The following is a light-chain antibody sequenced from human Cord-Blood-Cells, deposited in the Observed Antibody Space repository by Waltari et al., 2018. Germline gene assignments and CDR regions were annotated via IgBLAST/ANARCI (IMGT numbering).Light chain of an antibody. V-gene: IGLV2-8*01. CDR1: SSDVGGYNY. Sequence: QSALTQPPSASGSPGQSVTISCTGTSSDVGGYNYVSWYQQHTGKAHKLMIYEVSKRPAGGPDRFSGSKSGNTASLTVYGLQAEDEAEYYCSSYAGSNNLVFGGGTKLTVL. J-gene: IGLJ2*01. CDR3: SSYAGSNNLV. CDR2: EVS.